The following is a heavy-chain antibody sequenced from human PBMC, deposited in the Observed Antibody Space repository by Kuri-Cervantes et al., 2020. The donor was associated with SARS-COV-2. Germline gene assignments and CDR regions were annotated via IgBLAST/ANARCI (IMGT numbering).Heavy chain of an antibody. CDR3: AKGGLSLSCPY. J-gene: IGHJ4*02. CDR2: ISGSGGRT. V-gene: IGHV3-23*01. CDR1: GFTFSSYA. Sequence: GESLKISCAASGFTFSSYAMSWVRQAPGKGLEWVSAISGSGGRTYSAEAVKGRFTISRDNSKNTLYLQMNSLRAEDTDVYYCAKGGLSLSCPYWGQGTLVTVSS. D-gene: IGHD2-2*01.